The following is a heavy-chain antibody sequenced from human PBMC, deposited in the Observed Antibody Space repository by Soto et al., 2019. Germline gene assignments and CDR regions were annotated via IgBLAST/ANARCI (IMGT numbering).Heavy chain of an antibody. J-gene: IGHJ3*02. CDR1: GFTFSSYA. CDR3: AKDPFYSGYDLAFDI. Sequence: PGGSLRLSCAASGFTFSSYAMSWVRQAPGKGLEWVSAISGSGGSTYYADSVKGRFTISRDNSQNTLYLQMNSLRAEDTAEYYCAKDPFYSGYDLAFDIWGQGTMVTVSS. CDR2: ISGSGGST. D-gene: IGHD5-12*01. V-gene: IGHV3-23*01.